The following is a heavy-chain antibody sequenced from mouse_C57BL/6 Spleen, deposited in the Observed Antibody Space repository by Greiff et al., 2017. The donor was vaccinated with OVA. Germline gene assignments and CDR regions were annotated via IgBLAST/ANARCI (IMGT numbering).Heavy chain of an antibody. CDR3: VRGVTTGYFDV. Sequence: EVQLQESGGGLVQPKGSLKLSCAASGFSFNTYAMNWVRQAPGKGLEWVARIRSKSNNYATYYADSVKDRFTISRDDSESMLYLQMNNLKTEDTAMYYCVRGVTTGYFDVWGTGTTVTVSS. CDR1: GFSFNTYA. J-gene: IGHJ1*03. CDR2: IRSKSNNYAT. V-gene: IGHV10-1*01. D-gene: IGHD2-2*01.